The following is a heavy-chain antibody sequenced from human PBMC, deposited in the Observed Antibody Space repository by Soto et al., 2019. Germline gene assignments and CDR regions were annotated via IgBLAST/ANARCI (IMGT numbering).Heavy chain of an antibody. CDR1: DASFNSVKYY. V-gene: IGHV4-39*01. CDR2: IYYRGNA. CDR3: ARLEGLATISYYFDF. J-gene: IGHJ4*02. Sequence: QLQLQEPGPGLVKPSETLSLTCSVSDASFNSVKYYWGWTRNPPGKAREWKGRIYYRGNAYYNPSLQTRVTISLDKSKSQFSLKLNSVTAADSAVYFCARLEGLATISYYFDFWGPGALVTVSS. D-gene: IGHD3-9*01.